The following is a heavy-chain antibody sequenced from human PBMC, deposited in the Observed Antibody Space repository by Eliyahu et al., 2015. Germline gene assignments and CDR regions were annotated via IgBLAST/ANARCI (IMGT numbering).Heavy chain of an antibody. J-gene: IGHJ4*02. CDR2: ISGSGGST. CDR3: AKDRSVLRYFDWLTSYPG. Sequence: EVQLVESGGGLVQPGGSLRLXCAASGFTFSXXAMSWVRQAPGKGLEWVSAISGSGGSTYYADSVKGRFTISRDNSKNTLYLQMNSLRAEDTAVYYCAKDRSVLRYFDWLTSYPGWGQGTLVTVSS. V-gene: IGHV3-23*04. D-gene: IGHD3-9*01. CDR1: GFTFSXXA.